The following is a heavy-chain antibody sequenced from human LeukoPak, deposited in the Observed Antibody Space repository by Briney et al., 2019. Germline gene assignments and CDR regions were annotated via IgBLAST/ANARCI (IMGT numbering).Heavy chain of an antibody. Sequence: SETLSLTCTVSGGSISSYYWSWIRQPPGKGLEWIGYIYYSGSTNYNPSLKSRGTISVDTSKNQFSLKLSSVTAADTAVYYCARGDAVSGTRFDPWGQGTLVTVSS. CDR3: ARGDAVSGTRFDP. CDR2: IYYSGST. V-gene: IGHV4-59*08. CDR1: GGSISSYY. J-gene: IGHJ5*02. D-gene: IGHD3-10*01.